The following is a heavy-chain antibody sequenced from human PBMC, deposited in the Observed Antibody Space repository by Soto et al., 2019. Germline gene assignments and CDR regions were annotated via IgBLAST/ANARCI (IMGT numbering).Heavy chain of an antibody. D-gene: IGHD6-13*01. V-gene: IGHV3-73*01. Sequence: EVQLAESGGGLVQPGGSMRLSCAASGFSFSVSSMHWVRQASGKGLEWLGRIRSKASNYATTYSESVRGRFIISRDDSQDTMFLQMNSLRTEDTAMYYCAIEAAGFGHWGQGTLVTVSS. CDR3: AIEAAGFGH. CDR2: IRSKASNYAT. CDR1: GFSFSVSS. J-gene: IGHJ4*02.